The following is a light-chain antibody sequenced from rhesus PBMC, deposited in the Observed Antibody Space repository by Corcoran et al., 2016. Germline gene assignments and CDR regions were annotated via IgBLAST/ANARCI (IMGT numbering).Light chain of an antibody. J-gene: IGKJ2*01. CDR2: RAS. V-gene: IGKV1-69*01. Sequence: DIQMTQSPSSLSASVGDRVTITCRASQGISNWLAWYQQKPGKAPKLLLYRASNLETGVPSRFSGRGSGTNFNLTISSRQPEDIATYYCQQHDNSPYSFGQGTKVEIK. CDR1: QGISNW. CDR3: QQHDNSPYS.